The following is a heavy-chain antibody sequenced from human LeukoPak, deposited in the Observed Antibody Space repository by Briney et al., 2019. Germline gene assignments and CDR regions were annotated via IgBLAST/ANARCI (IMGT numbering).Heavy chain of an antibody. CDR2: INHSGST. Sequence: SETLSLTCAVYGGSFSGYYWSWIRQPPGKGLEWIGEINHSGSTNYNPSLKSRVAISVDTSKNQFSLKLSSVTAADTAVYYCARESFYYYYMDVWGKGTTVTVSS. J-gene: IGHJ6*03. CDR1: GGSFSGYY. V-gene: IGHV4-34*01. CDR3: ARESFYYYYMDV.